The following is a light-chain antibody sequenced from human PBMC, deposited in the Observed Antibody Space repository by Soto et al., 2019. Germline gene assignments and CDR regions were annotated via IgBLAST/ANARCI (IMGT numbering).Light chain of an antibody. V-gene: IGKV1-33*01. J-gene: IGKJ3*01. CDR1: QDISNY. CDR2: DAS. CDR3: QQYDNLLVT. Sequence: DIQMTQSPSSLSASVGDRVTITCQASQDISNYLNWYQQKPGKTPKLLLNDASNLETGVPARLSGSRSGTDLTFAISSLQPEYIATYYCQQYDNLLVTFGPGTKVDIK.